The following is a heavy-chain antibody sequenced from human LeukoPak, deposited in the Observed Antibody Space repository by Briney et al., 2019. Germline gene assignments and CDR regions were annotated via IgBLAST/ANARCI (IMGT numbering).Heavy chain of an antibody. J-gene: IGHJ6*02. V-gene: IGHV3-13*01. Sequence: GGSLRLSCAASGFTFSSYDMHWVRQATGKGLEWVSAIGTAGDTYYPGSVKGRFTTSRENAKNSLYLQMNSLRAGDTAVYYCARDRTGDLGYGMDVWGQGTTVTVSS. CDR1: GFTFSSYD. CDR3: ARDRTGDLGYGMDV. CDR2: IGTAGDT. D-gene: IGHD7-27*01.